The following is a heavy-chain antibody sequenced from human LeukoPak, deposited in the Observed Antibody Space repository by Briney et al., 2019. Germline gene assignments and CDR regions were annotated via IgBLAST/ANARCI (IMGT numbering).Heavy chain of an antibody. CDR3: AKRGMVSNAFDI. CDR1: GYTFTDYY. Sequence: ASVKVSCKASGYTFTDYYLHWVRQAPGQGLEWMGWIKPKSGDTNYAQKFQGRVTMTRDTSISTAYMELSRLRSDDTAVYYCAKRGMVSNAFDIWGQGTMVTVSS. CDR2: IKPKSGDT. D-gene: IGHD1-14*01. V-gene: IGHV1-2*02. J-gene: IGHJ3*02.